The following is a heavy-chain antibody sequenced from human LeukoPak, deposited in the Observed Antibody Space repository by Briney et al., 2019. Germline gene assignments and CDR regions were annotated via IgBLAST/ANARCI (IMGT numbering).Heavy chain of an antibody. CDR3: VRGGGSFDS. CDR2: TSSSGNTI. D-gene: IGHD1-26*01. V-gene: IGHV3-48*03. J-gene: IGHJ4*02. CDR1: GFTFSNYE. Sequence: GGSLRLSCAASGFTFSNYEMNWVRQASGKGLEWVSYTSSSGNTIYYGDSVKGRFTISRDNARNSLYLQMNSLRAEDTAVYYCVRGGGSFDSWGQGTLVTVSS.